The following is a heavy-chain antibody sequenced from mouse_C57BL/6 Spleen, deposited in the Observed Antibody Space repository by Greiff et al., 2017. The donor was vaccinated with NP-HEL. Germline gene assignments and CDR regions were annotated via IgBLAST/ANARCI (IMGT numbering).Heavy chain of an antibody. V-gene: IGHV1-5*01. J-gene: IGHJ4*01. D-gene: IGHD1-1*01. CDR1: GYTFTSYW. Sequence: SGTVLARPGASVKMSCKTSGYTFTSYWMHWVKQRPGQGLEWIGAIYPGNSDTSYNQKFKGKAKLTAVTSASTAYMELSSLTNEDSAVYYCTPTVVPFYAMDYWGQGTSVTVSS. CDR3: TPTVVPFYAMDY. CDR2: IYPGNSDT.